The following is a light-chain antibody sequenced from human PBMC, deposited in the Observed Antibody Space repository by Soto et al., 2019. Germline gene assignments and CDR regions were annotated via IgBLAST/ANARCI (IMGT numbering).Light chain of an antibody. CDR2: EAS. Sequence: EIVLTQSPGTLSLSPGERATLSCRASQSVSSSYLAWYQQKPGQPPRLLISEASTRATCIPYRFSGSGSGTDFTLTISILEPEDFAVYYCQQYGRSPPSWTFGQGTKVEI. V-gene: IGKV3-20*01. CDR3: QQYGRSPPSWT. CDR1: QSVSSSY. J-gene: IGKJ1*01.